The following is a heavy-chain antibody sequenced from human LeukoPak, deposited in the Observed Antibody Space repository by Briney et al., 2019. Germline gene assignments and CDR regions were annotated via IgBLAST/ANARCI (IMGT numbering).Heavy chain of an antibody. V-gene: IGHV3-7*01. Sequence: GGSLTLSCGASGFTFSGNWMSWVRQAPGKGLEWVASINPDGSQKLYVDSVKGRFTISRDNTKSSLYLQMNSLGAEDTARYYCAKLLGTATTYDSWGQGTRVTVSS. J-gene: IGHJ4*02. D-gene: IGHD5-24*01. CDR1: GFTFSGNW. CDR2: INPDGSQK. CDR3: AKLLGTATTYDS.